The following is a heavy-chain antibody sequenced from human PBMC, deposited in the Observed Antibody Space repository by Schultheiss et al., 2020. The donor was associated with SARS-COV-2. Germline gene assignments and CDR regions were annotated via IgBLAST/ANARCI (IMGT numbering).Heavy chain of an antibody. CDR1: DNSFTSHG. CDR2: IHPYNGET. D-gene: IGHD6-19*01. V-gene: IGHV1-8*01. Sequence: ASVKVSCKTSDNSFTSHGISWVRQAPGQGFEWMGWIHPYNGETRFARKFQGRLTMTRNISITTAYMELSSLTSEDTAIYYCAKDRRIGMSGFRFDAWGQGTLVTVSS. CDR3: AKDRRIGMSGFRFDA. J-gene: IGHJ5*02.